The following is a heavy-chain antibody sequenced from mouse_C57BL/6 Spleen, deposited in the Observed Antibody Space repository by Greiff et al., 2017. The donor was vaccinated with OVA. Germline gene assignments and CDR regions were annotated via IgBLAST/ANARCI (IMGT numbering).Heavy chain of an antibody. D-gene: IGHD2-4*01. V-gene: IGHV5-17*01. CDR1: GFTFSDYG. CDR2: ISSGSSTI. Sequence: EVKLMESGGGLVKPGGSLKLSCAASGFTFSDYGMHWVRQAPEQGLEWVAYISSGSSTIYYADTVKGRFTISRDNAKNTLFLQMTRLRSEDTARYYCARGLPWYFDVWGTGTTVTVSS. CDR3: ARGLPWYFDV. J-gene: IGHJ1*03.